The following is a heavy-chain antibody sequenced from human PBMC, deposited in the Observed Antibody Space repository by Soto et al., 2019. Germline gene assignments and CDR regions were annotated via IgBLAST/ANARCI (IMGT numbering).Heavy chain of an antibody. J-gene: IGHJ6*02. CDR2: IYHSGST. Sequence: QVQLQEWGPGLVKPSGTLSLTCAVSGGSISSSNWWTWVRQPPGKGLGGFGEIYHSGSTNYNPSLRRRVTISVDKSKNQYSLKVTSVTAADTAVYYCAILLRSTCGMDVWGQGTTVTVSS. CDR1: GGSISSSNW. V-gene: IGHV4-4*02. CDR3: AILLRSTCGMDV. D-gene: IGHD3-3*01.